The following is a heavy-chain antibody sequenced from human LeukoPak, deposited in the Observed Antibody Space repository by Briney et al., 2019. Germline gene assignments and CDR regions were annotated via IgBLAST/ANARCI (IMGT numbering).Heavy chain of an antibody. CDR1: GYTFINYA. Sequence: ASVKVSCKASGYTFINYAIHWVRQAPGQGLEWMGWISAANGNTKYAQSLQGRVTMTADASTNRAYLELRSLRSDDTAVYYCAGDSVASSYDFWSAYYTGISYWGQGTLVTVSS. CDR3: AGDSVASSYDFWSAYYTGISY. V-gene: IGHV1-3*01. J-gene: IGHJ4*02. D-gene: IGHD3-3*01. CDR2: ISAANGNT.